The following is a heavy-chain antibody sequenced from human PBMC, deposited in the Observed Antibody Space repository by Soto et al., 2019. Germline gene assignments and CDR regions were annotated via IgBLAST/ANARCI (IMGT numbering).Heavy chain of an antibody. CDR3: AKPGYLEQWLIRGYFDY. D-gene: IGHD6-19*01. Sequence: GGSLRLSCAASGCTFSIYAMRWARHAPGKGLEWVSGISDSGSNTYYAGSVKGRFTISRDNSKNTVYLHMNSLRVEDTAVYYCAKPGYLEQWLIRGYFDYWCQGALVPVSS. V-gene: IGHV3-23*01. CDR1: GCTFSIYA. CDR2: ISDSGSNT. J-gene: IGHJ4*02.